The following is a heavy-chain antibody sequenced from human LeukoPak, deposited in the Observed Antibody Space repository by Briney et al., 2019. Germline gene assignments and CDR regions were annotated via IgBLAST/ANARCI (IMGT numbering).Heavy chain of an antibody. Sequence: SETLSLTCTVSGGSLNNYYWGWIRQPPGKGLGWIGYIYYSGAINYNPTLNRRVTVSVDTSKNQFSLRLASVTASDTAVYYCARLFCSGTSCYDVFAIWGQGTMVTVSS. CDR3: ARLFCSGTSCYDVFAI. D-gene: IGHD2-2*01. CDR2: IYYSGAI. CDR1: GGSLNNYY. V-gene: IGHV4-59*08. J-gene: IGHJ3*02.